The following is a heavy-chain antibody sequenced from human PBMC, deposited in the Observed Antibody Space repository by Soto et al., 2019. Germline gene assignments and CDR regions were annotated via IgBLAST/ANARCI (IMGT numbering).Heavy chain of an antibody. Sequence: GASVKVSCKASGYTFTSYYMHWVRQAPGQGLEWMGIINPSGGSTSYAQKFQGRVTMTRDTSTSTVYMELSSLRSEDTAVYYCARDQDYYESSGYIEGSWFDPWGEGILVTVSS. CDR1: GYTFTSYY. CDR2: INPSGGST. J-gene: IGHJ5*02. V-gene: IGHV1-46*01. D-gene: IGHD3-22*01. CDR3: ARDQDYYESSGYIEGSWFDP.